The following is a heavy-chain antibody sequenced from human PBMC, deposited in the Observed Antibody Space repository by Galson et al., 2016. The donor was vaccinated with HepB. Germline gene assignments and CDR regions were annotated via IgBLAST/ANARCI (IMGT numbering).Heavy chain of an antibody. V-gene: IGHV3-30*03. J-gene: IGHJ4*02. D-gene: IGHD1-26*01. CDR3: TRDDGEGATHDY. Sequence: SLRLSCAASGFIFSSYGMHWVRQTPGKGLEWVAVIPYDGSNKYYADSVKGRFTISRDNSKNTLYLEMNSLRVEDTAVDYCTRDDGEGATHDYWGQGTLVTVSS. CDR2: IPYDGSNK. CDR1: GFIFSSYG.